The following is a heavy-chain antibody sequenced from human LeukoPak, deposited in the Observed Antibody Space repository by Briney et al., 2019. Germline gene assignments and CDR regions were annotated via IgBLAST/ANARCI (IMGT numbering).Heavy chain of an antibody. Sequence: ASVKVSCKASGYTFTSYGISWVRQAPGQGLEWMGWISGYNGNTNYAQKLQGRVTLTLDTSTTTAHMGLRSLRSDDTAVYYCASVGISSIQIMDYWGQGTLVTVSS. CDR1: GYTFTSYG. J-gene: IGHJ4*02. V-gene: IGHV1-18*01. D-gene: IGHD5-18*01. CDR3: ASVGISSIQIMDY. CDR2: ISGYNGNT.